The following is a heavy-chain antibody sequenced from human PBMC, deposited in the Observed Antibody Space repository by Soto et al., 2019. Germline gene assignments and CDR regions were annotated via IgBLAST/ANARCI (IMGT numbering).Heavy chain of an antibody. CDR2: IYYSGST. V-gene: IGHV4-31*03. CDR1: GGSISSGGYY. D-gene: IGHD4-17*01. J-gene: IGHJ6*02. CDR3: ARDQTTVGFDYYYYGMDV. Sequence: SETLSLTCTVSGGSISSGGYYWSWIRQHPGKGLEWIGYIYYSGSTYYNPSLKSRVTISVDTSKNQFSLKLSSVTAADTAVYYFARDQTTVGFDYYYYGMDVWGQGTTVTVSS.